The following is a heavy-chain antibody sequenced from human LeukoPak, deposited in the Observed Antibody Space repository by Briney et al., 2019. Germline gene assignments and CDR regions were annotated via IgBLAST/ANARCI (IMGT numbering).Heavy chain of an antibody. CDR2: ISAYNGNT. Sequence: ASVKVSCKASGYSFIDYYIHWVRQAPGQGLEWMGLISAYNGNTNYAQKLQVRVTMTTDTSTTTAHMEVRSLRSDDTAVYYCARVPQSGYYYYYMDVWGKGTTVTVSS. CDR3: ARVPQSGYYYYYMDV. D-gene: IGHD3-10*01. CDR1: GYSFIDYY. J-gene: IGHJ6*03. V-gene: IGHV1-18*04.